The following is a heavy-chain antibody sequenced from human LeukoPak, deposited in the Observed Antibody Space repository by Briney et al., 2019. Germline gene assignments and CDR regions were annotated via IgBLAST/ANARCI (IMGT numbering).Heavy chain of an antibody. D-gene: IGHD4-17*01. CDR2: IIPIFGTA. J-gene: IGHJ3*02. Sequence: ASVKVSCKASGGTFSSYAISWVRQAPGQGLEWMGGIIPIFGTANYAQKFQGRVKITADKSTSTAYMELSSLRSEDTAVYYCARKGSVTTGGAFDIWGQGTMVTVSS. CDR1: GGTFSSYA. V-gene: IGHV1-69*06. CDR3: ARKGSVTTGGAFDI.